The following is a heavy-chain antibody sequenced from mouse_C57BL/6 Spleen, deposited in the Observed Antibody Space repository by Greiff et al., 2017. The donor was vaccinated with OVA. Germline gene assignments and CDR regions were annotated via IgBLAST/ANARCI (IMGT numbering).Heavy chain of an antibody. Sequence: VQLQQSVAELVRPGASVKLSCTASGFNIKNTYMHWVKQRPEQGLEWIGRIDPANGNTKYAPKFQGKATITADTSSNTAYLQLSSLTSEDTAIYYCARVPLLITTVVEGYFDVWGTGTTVTVSS. CDR1: GFNIKNTY. D-gene: IGHD1-1*01. J-gene: IGHJ1*03. CDR2: IDPANGNT. CDR3: ARVPLLITTVVEGYFDV. V-gene: IGHV14-3*01.